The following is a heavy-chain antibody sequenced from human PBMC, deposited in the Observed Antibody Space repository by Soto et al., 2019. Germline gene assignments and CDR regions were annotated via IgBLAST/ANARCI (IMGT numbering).Heavy chain of an antibody. J-gene: IGHJ3*02. CDR1: GFTFSSGW. D-gene: IGHD1-1*01. CDR2: IKQDGSEK. V-gene: IGHV3-7*04. CDR3: ATEQLERLKDDAFDI. Sequence: GGSLRLSCAASGFTFSSGWMSWVRQAPGKGLEWVANIKQDGSEKYYVDSVKGRFTISRDNAKNSLYLQMNSLRAEDTAVYYCATEQLERLKDDAFDIWGQGTMVTVSS.